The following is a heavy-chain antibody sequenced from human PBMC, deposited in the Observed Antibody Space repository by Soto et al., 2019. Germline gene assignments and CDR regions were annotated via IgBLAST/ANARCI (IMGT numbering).Heavy chain of an antibody. Sequence: QVQLQESGPGLVKPSQTLSLTCTVSGGSISSGGYYWSWIRQHPGKGLEWIGYIYYSGSTYYNPSLKSRVTISVDTSKNQFSLKLSSVTAADTAVYYCARYIVVVVAATPRGWFDPWGQGTLVTVSS. CDR2: IYYSGST. V-gene: IGHV4-31*03. D-gene: IGHD2-15*01. CDR1: GGSISSGGYY. CDR3: ARYIVVVVAATPRGWFDP. J-gene: IGHJ5*02.